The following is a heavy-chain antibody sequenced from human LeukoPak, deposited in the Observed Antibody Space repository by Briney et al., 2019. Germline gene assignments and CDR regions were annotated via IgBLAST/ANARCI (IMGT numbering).Heavy chain of an antibody. CDR2: ISYDGSNK. D-gene: IGHD6-19*01. CDR1: GFTFSSYG. V-gene: IGHV3-30*18. J-gene: IGHJ4*02. Sequence: GRSLRLSCAASGFTFSSYGMHWVRQAPGKGLEWVAVISYDGSNKYYADSVKGRFTITRDNSKNTLFLQMNSLRAEDTAVYDCAKLYSSEDYWGQGTLVTVSS. CDR3: AKLYSSEDY.